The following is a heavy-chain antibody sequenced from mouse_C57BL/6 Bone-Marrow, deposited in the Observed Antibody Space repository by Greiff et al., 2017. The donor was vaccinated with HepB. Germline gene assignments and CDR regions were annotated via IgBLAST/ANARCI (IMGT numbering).Heavy chain of an antibody. Sequence: VQLQQSGAELVRPGASVKLSCTASGFNIKDDYMHWVKQRPEQGLEWIGWIDPENGDTEYASKFQGKATITADTSSNTAYLQLSSLTSEDTAVYYCIDYYDYDGVYLDYWGQGTTLTVSS. CDR1: GFNIKDDY. V-gene: IGHV14-4*01. D-gene: IGHD2-4*01. CDR3: IDYYDYDGVYLDY. J-gene: IGHJ2*01. CDR2: IDPENGDT.